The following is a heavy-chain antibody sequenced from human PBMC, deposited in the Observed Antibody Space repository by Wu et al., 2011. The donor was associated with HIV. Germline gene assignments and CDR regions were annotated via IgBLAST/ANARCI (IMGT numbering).Heavy chain of an antibody. V-gene: IGHV1-69-2*01. CDR2: VDPANGET. D-gene: IGHD2-8*02. CDR1: GYTFANNY. Sequence: EVELLQSGAEVKKPGTTVKISCKVSGYTFANNYMHWIKQAPGKGPEWMGLVDPANGETIYAEKFLGRVTMTADTSIDTAYMEMNSLTSEDTAVYYCTTDPRPNHCTVTSCYVDGFDPWGQGTLVTVSS. J-gene: IGHJ5*02. CDR3: TTDPRPNHCTVTSCYVDGFDP.